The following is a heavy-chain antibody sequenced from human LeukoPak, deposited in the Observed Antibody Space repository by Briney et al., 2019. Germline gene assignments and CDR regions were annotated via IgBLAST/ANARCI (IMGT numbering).Heavy chain of an antibody. CDR2: ISSSSSYI. CDR1: GFTFSSYS. J-gene: IGHJ4*02. Sequence: GGSLRLSCAASGFTFSSYSMNWVRQAPGKGLEWVSSISSSSSYIYCADSVKGRFTISRDNAKNSLYLQMNSLRAEDTAVYYCARDQDIVVVPAASIDYWGQGTLVTVSS. CDR3: ARDQDIVVVPAASIDY. V-gene: IGHV3-21*01. D-gene: IGHD2-2*01.